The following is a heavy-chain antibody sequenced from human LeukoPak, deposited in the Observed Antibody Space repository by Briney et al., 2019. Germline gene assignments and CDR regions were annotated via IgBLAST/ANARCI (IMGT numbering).Heavy chain of an antibody. CDR1: GLTVSSNF. D-gene: IGHD3-10*01. CDR3: AKGSGDLGFDY. CDR2: IYGGGST. V-gene: IGHV3-53*01. Sequence: GGSLRLSCAATGLTVSSNFMSWVRQAPGKGLEWVSVIYGGGSTYYADSVKGRFTISRDTPKNTLYLQMNSLRVEDTAVYYCAKGSGDLGFDYWGQGTLVTVSS. J-gene: IGHJ4*02.